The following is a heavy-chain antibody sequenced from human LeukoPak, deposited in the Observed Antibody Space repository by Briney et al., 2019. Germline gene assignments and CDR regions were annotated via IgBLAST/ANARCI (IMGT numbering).Heavy chain of an antibody. CDR3: AKDRGALVGATFGY. CDR1: GFTFSTYA. V-gene: IGHV3-23*01. CDR2: ISGSGGST. D-gene: IGHD1-26*01. Sequence: GGSLRLSCAASGFTFSTYAMNWVRQAPGKGLEWVSAISGSGGSTYYADSVKGRFTISRDNSKNTLYLQMNSLRAEDTAVYYCAKDRGALVGATFGYWGQGTLVTVSS. J-gene: IGHJ4*02.